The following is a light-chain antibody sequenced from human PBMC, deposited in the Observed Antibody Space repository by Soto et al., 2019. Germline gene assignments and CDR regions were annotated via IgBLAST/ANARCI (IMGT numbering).Light chain of an antibody. V-gene: IGKV1-5*03. CDR2: KAS. CDR3: LQYESYPLT. J-gene: IGKJ4*01. Sequence: DIPMTQSPSTLSASVGDRVTITCRASQSVRSELAWYQQKPGKAPKLLIYKASNLDSGVSSRFSGSGSGTEFTLTVSSLQPDDFASYYCLQYESYPLTFGGGTKAEIK. CDR1: QSVRSE.